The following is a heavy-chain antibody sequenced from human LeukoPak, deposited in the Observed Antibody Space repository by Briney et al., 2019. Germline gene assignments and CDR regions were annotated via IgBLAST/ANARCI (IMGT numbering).Heavy chain of an antibody. CDR1: GGSISSGDYS. J-gene: IGHJ2*01. D-gene: IGHD4-17*01. CDR2: IYHTGGT. CDR3: ARDHSVTSYWYFDL. Sequence: PSQTLSLTCAVSGGSISSGDYSWSWVRQPPGKGLEWIGYIYHTGGTFYNPSLKSRVTMSADRSKNQFSLKLSSVTAADTAVYYCARDHSVTSYWYFDLWGRGTLVTVSS. V-gene: IGHV4-30-2*01.